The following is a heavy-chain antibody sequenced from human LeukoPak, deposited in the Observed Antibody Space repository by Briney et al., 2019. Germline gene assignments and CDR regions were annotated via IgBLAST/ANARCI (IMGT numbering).Heavy chain of an antibody. CDR1: GGSISSSSYY. Sequence: SETLSLTCTVSGGSISSSSYYWGWIRQPPGKGLEWIGSIYYSGSTYYNPSLKSRVTISVDTSKNQFSLKLSSVTAADTAVYYCARGPFGYGDYWGQGTLVTVSS. J-gene: IGHJ4*02. CDR2: IYYSGST. V-gene: IGHV4-39*07. D-gene: IGHD3-16*01. CDR3: ARGPFGYGDY.